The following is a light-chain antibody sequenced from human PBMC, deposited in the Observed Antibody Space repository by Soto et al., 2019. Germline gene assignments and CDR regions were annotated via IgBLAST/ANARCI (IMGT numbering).Light chain of an antibody. J-gene: IGKJ4*01. CDR2: DAS. V-gene: IGKV1-33*01. CDR1: QDINNY. CDR3: QQYDNIPLT. Sequence: DIQMTQSPSSLSASVGDRVTITCQAGQDINNYLNWYQQKPGQAPKLLIYDASNLETGVPSRFSGTGSGTDFTFTISSLQPEDIATYYCQQYDNIPLTFGGGTKVEIK.